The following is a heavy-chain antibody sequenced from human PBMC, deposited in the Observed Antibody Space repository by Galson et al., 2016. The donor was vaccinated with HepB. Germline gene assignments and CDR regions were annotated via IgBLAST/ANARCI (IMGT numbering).Heavy chain of an antibody. V-gene: IGHV3-30*18. CDR1: GFTFSSYG. CDR3: AKGSTDYGIDY. Sequence: SLRLSCAASGFTFSSYGTHWVRQAPGKGLEWVTIISYDGSNEYYADSVKGRFTISRDISKNTLDLQMNSLRAEDTAIYYCAKGSTDYGIDYWGQGTLVTVSS. J-gene: IGHJ4*02. CDR2: ISYDGSNE. D-gene: IGHD4-17*01.